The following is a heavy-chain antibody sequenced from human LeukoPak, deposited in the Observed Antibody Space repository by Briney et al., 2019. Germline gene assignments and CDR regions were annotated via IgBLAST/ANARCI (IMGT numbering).Heavy chain of an antibody. V-gene: IGHV4-30-4*01. CDR3: ARVRDGYPGYFDY. CDR2: IYYSGST. CDR1: GDSISTADFY. Sequence: SETLSLTCTVSGDSISTADFYWSWVRQPPGKGLESIGFIYYSGSTYYNPSLKSRVTVSKDTSKNQFSLKVRSMTAADTAVYYCARVRDGYPGYFDYRGQGTLVSVSS. J-gene: IGHJ4*02. D-gene: IGHD5-24*01.